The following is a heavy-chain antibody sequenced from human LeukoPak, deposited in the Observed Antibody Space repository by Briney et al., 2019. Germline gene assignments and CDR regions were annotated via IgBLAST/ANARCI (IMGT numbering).Heavy chain of an antibody. CDR3: ALSLAAAGIGALY. CDR2: MNPNSGNT. V-gene: IGHV1-8*01. CDR1: GYTFTSYD. Sequence: ASVKVSCNASGYTFTSYDINWVRQATGQGLEWMGWMNPNSGNTGYAQKFQGRVTMTRNTSISTAYMELSSLRSEDTAVYYCALSLAAAGIGALYRGQGTLVTVSS. J-gene: IGHJ4*02. D-gene: IGHD6-13*01.